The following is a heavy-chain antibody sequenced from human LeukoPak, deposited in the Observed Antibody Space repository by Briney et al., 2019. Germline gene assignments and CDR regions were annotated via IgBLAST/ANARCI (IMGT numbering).Heavy chain of an antibody. CDR3: AKLVDYCEGRTCFTTYYYTDI. V-gene: IGHV3-30*02. J-gene: IGHJ6*03. CDR1: GLAFSISC. Sequence: GGSLRLSCAVSGLAFSISCMHWVRQAPGKGLEWVTFIRDDGSSEYYADSVKGRFTVSRDHSMNTLYLQMNSLTLEDTAVYYCAKLVDYCEGRTCFTTYYYTDIWGKGTTVTVSS. CDR2: IRDDGSSE. D-gene: IGHD4/OR15-4a*01.